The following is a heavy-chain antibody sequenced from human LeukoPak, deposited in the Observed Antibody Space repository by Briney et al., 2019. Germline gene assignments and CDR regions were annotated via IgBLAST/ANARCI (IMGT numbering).Heavy chain of an antibody. CDR3: ARHRGDYYMDV. Sequence: GGSLRLSCAASGFTFSGYSMNWVRQAPGKGLEWLSYMSGSFGTIYSADAVKGRFTISRDNAKNSLFLQKNSLRAEDTAVYYCARHRGDYYMDVWGKGTTVTVSS. J-gene: IGHJ6*03. D-gene: IGHD1-14*01. V-gene: IGHV3-48*01. CDR2: MSGSFGTI. CDR1: GFTFSGYS.